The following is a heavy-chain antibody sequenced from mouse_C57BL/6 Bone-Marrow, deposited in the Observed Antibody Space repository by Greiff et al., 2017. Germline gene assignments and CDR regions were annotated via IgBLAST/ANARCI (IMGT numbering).Heavy chain of an antibody. CDR2: INPYNGGT. V-gene: IGHV1-19*01. CDR1: GYTFTDYY. Sequence: EVQLQQSGPVLVKPGASVKMSCKASGYTFTDYYMNWVKQSHGKSLEWIGVINPYNGGTSYNQKFKGKATLTVDKSSSTAYMELNSLTSEDSAVYYCARNSPDGYYRGWYFDVWGTGTTVTVSS. CDR3: ARNSPDGYYRGWYFDV. D-gene: IGHD2-3*01. J-gene: IGHJ1*03.